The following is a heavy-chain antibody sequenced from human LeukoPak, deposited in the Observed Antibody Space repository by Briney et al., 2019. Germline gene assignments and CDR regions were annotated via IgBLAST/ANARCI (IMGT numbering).Heavy chain of an antibody. D-gene: IGHD1-26*01. CDR2: ISYDGSNK. CDR1: GFTFSSYA. CDR3: ARERTRSGSPDYFDY. J-gene: IGHJ4*02. V-gene: IGHV3-30-3*01. Sequence: GGSLRLSCAASGFTFSSYAMHCVRQAPGKGLEWVAVISYDGSNKYYADSVKGRFTISRDNSKNTLYLQMNSLRAEDTAVYYCARERTRSGSPDYFDYWGQGTLVTVSS.